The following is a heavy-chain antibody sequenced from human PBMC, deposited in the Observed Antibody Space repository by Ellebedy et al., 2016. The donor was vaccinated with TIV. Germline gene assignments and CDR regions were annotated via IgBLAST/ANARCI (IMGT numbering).Heavy chain of an antibody. Sequence: GGSLRLXXAASGFTFSSYGMHWVRQAPGKGLEWVAVIWYDGSNKYYADSVKGRFTISRDNSKNTLYLQMNSLRAEDTAVYYCARDPPRLLWFGELRRTYYYGMDVWGQGTTVTVSS. CDR1: GFTFSSYG. CDR3: ARDPPRLLWFGELRRTYYYGMDV. J-gene: IGHJ6*02. CDR2: IWYDGSNK. D-gene: IGHD3-10*01. V-gene: IGHV3-33*01.